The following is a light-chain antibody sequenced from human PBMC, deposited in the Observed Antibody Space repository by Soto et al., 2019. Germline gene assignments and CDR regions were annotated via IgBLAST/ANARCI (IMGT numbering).Light chain of an antibody. CDR3: ETWDSNTRV. V-gene: IGLV4-60*02. CDR1: SGHSSYI. CDR2: LEGSGSY. J-gene: IGLJ3*02. Sequence: QPVLTQSSSASASLGSSVKLTCTLSSGHSSYIIAWHQQQPGKAPRYLMNLEGSGSYNKGGGVPDRFSGSSSGADRYLTISNLQFEDEADYYCETWDSNTRVFGGGTKLTVL.